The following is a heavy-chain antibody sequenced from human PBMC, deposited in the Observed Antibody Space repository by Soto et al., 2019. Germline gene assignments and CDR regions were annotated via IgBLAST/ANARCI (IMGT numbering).Heavy chain of an antibody. J-gene: IGHJ4*02. D-gene: IGHD5-12*01. CDR3: AKGSIEYSASVDY. Sequence: EVQLLESGGGLIQPGGSRRLSCSASGFSFNSYAMMWVRQAPGKGLEWVSVISGSGGSSYFADSAKGRFTISRDNSKNMLYLEMNSLRAEDTARYFCAKGSIEYSASVDYWGQGTLVIVSS. V-gene: IGHV3-23*01. CDR2: ISGSGGSS. CDR1: GFSFNSYA.